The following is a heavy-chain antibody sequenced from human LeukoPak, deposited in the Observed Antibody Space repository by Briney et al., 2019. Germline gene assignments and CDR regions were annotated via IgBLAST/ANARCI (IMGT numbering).Heavy chain of an antibody. Sequence: GGSLRLSCAASGFTFSSYGMHWVRQAPGKGLEWLAVISYDGSNKYYADSVKGRFTISRDNSKNTLYLQMNSLRAEDTAVYYCAKGYDILTGGDYFDYWGQGTLVTVSS. CDR2: ISYDGSNK. CDR1: GFTFSSYG. D-gene: IGHD3-9*01. V-gene: IGHV3-30*18. CDR3: AKGYDILTGGDYFDY. J-gene: IGHJ4*02.